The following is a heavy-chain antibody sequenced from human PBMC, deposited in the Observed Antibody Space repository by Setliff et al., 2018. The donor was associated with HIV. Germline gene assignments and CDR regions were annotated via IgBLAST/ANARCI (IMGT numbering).Heavy chain of an antibody. D-gene: IGHD3-3*01. CDR3: ASEKKAWSVSDSFYEY. Sequence: SETLSLTCTVSGDTDFYWNWIRQPPGKGLEWIGYIHASGKTNYNPSLKSRVTISVDTSKKKFSLKLTSMTATDTAVYYCASEKKAWSVSDSFYEYWGQGVPVTVSS. CDR1: GDTDFY. J-gene: IGHJ4*02. CDR2: IHASGKT. V-gene: IGHV4-59*01.